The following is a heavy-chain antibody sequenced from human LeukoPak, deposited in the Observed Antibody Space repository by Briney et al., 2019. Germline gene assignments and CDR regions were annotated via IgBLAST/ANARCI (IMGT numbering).Heavy chain of an antibody. CDR3: ATISSPAGRHY. J-gene: IGHJ4*02. Sequence: PSGTLSLACAVSGGSISSSKWWSWVRQPPGKGLEWIGEIYPSGSTNYNPSLKSRVTISVDKSKNQFSLKLSSVTVADTAMYYCATISSPAGRHYWGQGTLVTVSS. CDR1: GGSISSSKW. CDR2: IYPSGST. V-gene: IGHV4-4*02. D-gene: IGHD3-3*02.